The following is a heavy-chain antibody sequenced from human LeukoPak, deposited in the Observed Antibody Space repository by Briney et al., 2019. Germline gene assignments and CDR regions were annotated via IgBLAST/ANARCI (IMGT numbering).Heavy chain of an antibody. V-gene: IGHV3-21*01. J-gene: IGHJ4*02. CDR1: GFTFNSYS. CDR3: ARDIRGRY. D-gene: IGHD1-14*01. Sequence: GGSLRLSCAASGFTFNSYSMNWVRQAPGKGLEWVSSISSSSSYIYYADSVKGRFTISRDNAKNTLYLQMNNLRVEDTAIYYCARDIRGRYWGQGTLVTVSS. CDR2: ISSSSSYI.